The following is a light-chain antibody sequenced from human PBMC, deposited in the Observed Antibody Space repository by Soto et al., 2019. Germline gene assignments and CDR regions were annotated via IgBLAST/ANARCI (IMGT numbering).Light chain of an antibody. Sequence: EIVLTPSPGTLSLYPGERATLSCRASQSVSSSYLAWYQQKPGQAPRLLIYGASSRATGIPDRFSGSGSGTDFTLTISRLEPEDFAVYYCQQYGSSLSITFGQGTRLEIK. V-gene: IGKV3-20*01. J-gene: IGKJ5*01. CDR1: QSVSSSY. CDR2: GAS. CDR3: QQYGSSLSIT.